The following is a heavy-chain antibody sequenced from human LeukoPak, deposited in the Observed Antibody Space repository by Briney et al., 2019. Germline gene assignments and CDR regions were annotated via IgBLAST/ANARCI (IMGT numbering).Heavy chain of an antibody. CDR3: ARTPDIVVVPADAFDI. V-gene: IGHV4-34*01. Sequence: PSETLSLTCAVYGGSFSGYYWRWFRQPPGKGLEWIGEINHSGSTNYNPSLKSRVTISVDTSKNQFSLKLSSVTAADTAVYYCARTPDIVVVPADAFDIWGQGTMVTVSS. D-gene: IGHD2-2*01. J-gene: IGHJ3*02. CDR1: GGSFSGYY. CDR2: INHSGST.